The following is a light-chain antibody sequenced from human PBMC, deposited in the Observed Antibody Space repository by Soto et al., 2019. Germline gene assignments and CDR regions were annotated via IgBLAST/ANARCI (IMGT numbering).Light chain of an antibody. CDR2: GAS. CDR1: QIISNTY. CDR3: QQYNSYSPT. J-gene: IGKJ1*01. V-gene: IGKV3-20*01. Sequence: DIVLTQSPGTLSLSPGERATLSCRASQIISNTYLGWYQQKPGQAPRLLIYGASSRATGIPDRFSGSGSETEFTLTISGLQPGDSATYYCQQYNSYSPTFGQGTKVDIK.